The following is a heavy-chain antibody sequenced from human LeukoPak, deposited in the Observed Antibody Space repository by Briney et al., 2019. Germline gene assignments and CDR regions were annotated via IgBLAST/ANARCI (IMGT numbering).Heavy chain of an antibody. D-gene: IGHD3-16*01. CDR1: GYSFSSYW. CDR3: ARRGGSHHAKSFDY. CDR2: IYPGDSDI. Sequence: GESLQISCKGSGYSFSSYWIGWVRQMPGKGLEWMGIIYPGDSDIRYSPSFQGQVTISADKFISTAYLQWSNLKASDTAMYYCARRGGSHHAKSFDYWGQGTLVTVSS. V-gene: IGHV5-51*01. J-gene: IGHJ4*02.